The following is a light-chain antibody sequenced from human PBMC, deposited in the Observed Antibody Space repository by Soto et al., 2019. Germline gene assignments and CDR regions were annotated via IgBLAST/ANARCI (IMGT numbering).Light chain of an antibody. CDR3: RRYSRLART. CDR2: GAS. Sequence: EIVLPQSPGSLALSPGERATLSCMASQSVISYLAWYQQKPCQAPRRLIYGASSRATGFPDRLSGSGSGTDFSLIISRLAPEYYAVYYYRRYSRLARTFRQGPMVEIK. CDR1: QSVISY. J-gene: IGKJ1*01. V-gene: IGKV3-20*01.